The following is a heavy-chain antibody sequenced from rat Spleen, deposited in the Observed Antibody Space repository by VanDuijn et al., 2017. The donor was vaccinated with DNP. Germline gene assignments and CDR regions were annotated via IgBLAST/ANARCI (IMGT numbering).Heavy chain of an antibody. CDR1: GYSITNNY. CDR2: ITYSGAT. CDR3: ARWGTYFDY. Sequence: EVHLQESGPGLVKPSQSLSLTCSVTGYSITNNYWAWIRKFPGNKMEWLGHITYSGATNYNPSLKSRISITRDTWKNQFFLQLNSVTTEDTATYYCARWGTYFDYWGQGVMVTVSS. J-gene: IGHJ2*01. V-gene: IGHV3-1*01.